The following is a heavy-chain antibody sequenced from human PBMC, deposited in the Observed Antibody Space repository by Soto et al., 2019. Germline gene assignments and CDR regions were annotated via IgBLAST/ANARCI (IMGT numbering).Heavy chain of an antibody. D-gene: IGHD3-16*01. CDR2: IYYSGST. Sequence: SETLSLTCTVSGGSISSYYWSWIRQPPGKGLEWIGYIYYSGSTNYNPSLKSRVTISVDTSKSQFSLKLSSVTAADTAVYYCARLWGRYYYYYMDVWGKGTTVTVSS. CDR3: ARLWGRYYYYYMDV. CDR1: GGSISSYY. J-gene: IGHJ6*03. V-gene: IGHV4-59*08.